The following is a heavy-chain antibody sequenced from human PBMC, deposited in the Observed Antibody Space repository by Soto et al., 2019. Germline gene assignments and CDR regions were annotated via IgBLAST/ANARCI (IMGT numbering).Heavy chain of an antibody. CDR3: ATFSYRNYYYGMDV. D-gene: IGHD1-26*01. Sequence: ASVKVSCKVSGYTLTELSMHWVRQAPGKGLEWMGGFDPEDGETIYAQKFQGRVTMTEDTSTDTAYMELSSLRSEDTAVYYCATFSYRNYYYGMDVWGPAPTVTVSS. J-gene: IGHJ6*02. CDR2: FDPEDGET. V-gene: IGHV1-24*01. CDR1: GYTLTELS.